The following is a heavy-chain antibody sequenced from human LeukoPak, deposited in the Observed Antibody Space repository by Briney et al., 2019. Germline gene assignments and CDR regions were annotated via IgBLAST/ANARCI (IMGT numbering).Heavy chain of an antibody. CDR1: GFTFTNYA. CDR2: ISSSSSTI. J-gene: IGHJ4*02. Sequence: GGSLRLSCTASGFTFTNYAMNWVRQAPGKGLEWVSYISSSSSTIYYADSVKGRFTISRDNAKNSLYLQMNSLRAEDTAVYYCARGSFDYWGQGTLVTVSS. CDR3: ARGSFDY. V-gene: IGHV3-48*01.